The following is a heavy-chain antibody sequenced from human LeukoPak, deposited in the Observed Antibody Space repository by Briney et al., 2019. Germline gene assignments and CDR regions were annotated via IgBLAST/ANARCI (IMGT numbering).Heavy chain of an antibody. J-gene: IGHJ4*02. CDR1: GYTFTSYY. D-gene: IGHD2-15*01. CDR3: ARDRRIGETLDY. Sequence: ASVKVSCKASGYTFTSYYMRWVRQAPGQGLEWMGIINPSGGSTSYAQELQGRVTMTRDTSTSTVYMELSSLRSEDTAVYYCARDRRIGETLDYWGQGTLVTVSS. CDR2: INPSGGST. V-gene: IGHV1-46*01.